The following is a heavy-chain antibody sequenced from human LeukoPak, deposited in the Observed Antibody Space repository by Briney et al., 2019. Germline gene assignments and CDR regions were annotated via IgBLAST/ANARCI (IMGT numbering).Heavy chain of an antibody. CDR1: GGSISSYY. J-gene: IGHJ4*02. D-gene: IGHD5-24*01. CDR3: ARAVEMASFWSFDY. Sequence: SETLSLTCTVSGGSISSYYWSWIRQPPGKGLEWIGYIYYSGSTNYNPSLKSRVTISVDTSKNQFSLKLSSVTAADTAVYYCARAVEMASFWSFDYWGQGTLVSLSS. V-gene: IGHV4-59*01. CDR2: IYYSGST.